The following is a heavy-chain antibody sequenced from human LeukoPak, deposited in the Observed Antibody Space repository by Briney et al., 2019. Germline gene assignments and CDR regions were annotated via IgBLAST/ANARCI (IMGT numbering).Heavy chain of an antibody. CDR2: INHSGST. V-gene: IGHV4-34*01. CDR3: ARGRLVFGVNYMDV. Sequence: PSETLSLTCAVYGGSFSGYYWSWIRQPPGKGLEWIGEINHSGSTNYNPSLKSRVTISVDTSKNQFSLKLSSVTAADTAVYYCARGRLVFGVNYMDVWGKGTTATVSS. CDR1: GGSFSGYY. J-gene: IGHJ6*03. D-gene: IGHD3-10*01.